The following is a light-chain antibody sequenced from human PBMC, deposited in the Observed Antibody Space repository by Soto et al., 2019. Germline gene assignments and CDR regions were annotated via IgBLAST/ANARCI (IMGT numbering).Light chain of an antibody. CDR1: SSDVGGYNY. Sequence: QSALTQPPSASGSPGQSVTISCTGTSSDVGGYNYVSWYQQHPGKAPKLMIYEVNQRPSGVPDRFSDSKSGNTASLTVSELQSEDEADYYCSSYAGSNNLLFGGGTKLTVL. CDR3: SSYAGSNNLL. V-gene: IGLV2-8*01. J-gene: IGLJ2*01. CDR2: EVN.